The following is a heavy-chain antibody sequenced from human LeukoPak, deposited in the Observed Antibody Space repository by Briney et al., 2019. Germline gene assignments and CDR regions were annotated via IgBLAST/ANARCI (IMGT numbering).Heavy chain of an antibody. D-gene: IGHD6-19*01. CDR2: IKSKADGGTT. Sequence: GGSLRLSCAASGLTFSNAWMNWVRQAPGKGLEWVGRIKSKADGGTTDYAAPVKGRFTISRDDSKNTLYLQMNSLKTEDTAVYYCTTKQWLVLYYYYGMDVWGQGTTVTVSS. V-gene: IGHV3-15*07. CDR3: TTKQWLVLYYYYGMDV. CDR1: GLTFSNAW. J-gene: IGHJ6*02.